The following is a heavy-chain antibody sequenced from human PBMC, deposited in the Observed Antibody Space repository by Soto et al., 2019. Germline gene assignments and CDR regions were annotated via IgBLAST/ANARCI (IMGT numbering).Heavy chain of an antibody. CDR1: GFNLSSYA. V-gene: IGHV3-23*01. J-gene: IGHJ6*02. CDR3: ARALQADFWSGYDYYGMDV. Sequence: GGSLRLSCAASGFNLSSYAMTWVRQAPGKGLEWVSAISGSGGSTHYADSVKGRFTISRDNSKNTLYMQMNSLRVEDTAAYYCARALQADFWSGYDYYGMDVWGQGTTVTVSS. CDR2: ISGSGGST. D-gene: IGHD3-3*01.